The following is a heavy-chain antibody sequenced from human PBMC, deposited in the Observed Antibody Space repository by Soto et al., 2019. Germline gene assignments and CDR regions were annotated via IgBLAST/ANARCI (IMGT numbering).Heavy chain of an antibody. Sequence: QVQLVQSGAEVKKPGSSVKVSCKASGGTFSSYAIRWVRQAPGQGLEWMGGIIPIFGTANYAQKFQGRVTITADESTSTAYMELSSLRSEDTAVYYCARKGYCISTSCYVPRPEYYYGMDVWGQGTTVTVSS. V-gene: IGHV1-69*12. CDR2: IIPIFGTA. J-gene: IGHJ6*02. D-gene: IGHD2-2*01. CDR1: GGTFSSYA. CDR3: ARKGYCISTSCYVPRPEYYYGMDV.